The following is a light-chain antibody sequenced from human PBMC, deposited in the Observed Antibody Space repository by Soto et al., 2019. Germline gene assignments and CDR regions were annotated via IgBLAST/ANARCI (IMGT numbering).Light chain of an antibody. J-gene: IGKJ2*01. CDR1: QSVLYSSNNANY. CDR2: WAS. Sequence: DIVMTQSPDSLAVSLGERATINCKSSQSVLYSSNNANYLAWYQQKPGQPPKLLIHWASARETGVPDRFSGSGSGTDFTLTISSLQTEDVAVYYCQQYYSTPYTFGQGNKLEIK. V-gene: IGKV4-1*01. CDR3: QQYYSTPYT.